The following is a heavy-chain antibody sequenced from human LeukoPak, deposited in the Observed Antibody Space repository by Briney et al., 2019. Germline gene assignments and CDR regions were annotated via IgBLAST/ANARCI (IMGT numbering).Heavy chain of an antibody. Sequence: ASVKVSCKASGYTFTGYYMHWVRQAPGQGLEWMGRINPNSGGTNYAQKFQGRVTMTRDTSISTAYMELSRLRSEDTAVYYCARDYYYGPGSSSVFYPNGDYWGQGTLVTVSS. CDR1: GYTFTGYY. J-gene: IGHJ4*02. CDR3: ARDYYYGPGSSSVFYPNGDY. CDR2: INPNSGGT. V-gene: IGHV1-2*06. D-gene: IGHD3-10*01.